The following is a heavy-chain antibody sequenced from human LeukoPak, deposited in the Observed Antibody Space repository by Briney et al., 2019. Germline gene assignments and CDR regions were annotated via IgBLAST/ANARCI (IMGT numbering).Heavy chain of an antibody. CDR2: MNPNSGNT. V-gene: IGHV1-8*03. Sequence: GASVKVSCKASGYTFTSYDINWVRQATGQGLEWMGWMNPNSGNTGYAQKFQGRVTITRNTSISTAYMELSSLRSEDTAVYYCARVPLFWSGPLYYYYYMDVWGKGTTVTVSS. J-gene: IGHJ6*03. CDR1: GYTFTSYD. CDR3: ARVPLFWSGPLYYYYYMDV. D-gene: IGHD3-3*01.